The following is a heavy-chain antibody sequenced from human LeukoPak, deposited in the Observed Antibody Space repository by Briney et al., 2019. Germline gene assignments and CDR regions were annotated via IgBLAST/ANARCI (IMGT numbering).Heavy chain of an antibody. CDR2: TSSSGSTI. CDR3: ARDNYYYDSSGYLDY. J-gene: IGHJ4*02. D-gene: IGHD3-22*01. V-gene: IGHV3-48*03. CDR1: GFTFSSYE. Sequence: GGSLRLSCAASGFTFSSYEMNWVRQAPGKGLEWVSYTSSSGSTIYYADSVKGRFTISRDNAKNTLYLQMNSLRAEDTAVYYCARDNYYYDSSGYLDYWGQGTLVTVSS.